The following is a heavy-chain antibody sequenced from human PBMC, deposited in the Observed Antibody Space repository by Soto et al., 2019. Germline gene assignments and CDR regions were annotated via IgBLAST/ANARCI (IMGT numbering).Heavy chain of an antibody. CDR1: GFTFSDHY. D-gene: IGHD4-4*01. V-gene: IGHV3-72*01. J-gene: IGHJ4*01. CDR2: IRNKANSYTT. Sequence: EVQLVESGGGLVQPGRSLRLSCAAFGFTFSDHYVDWVRQAPGKGLEWVGRIRNKANSYTTEYAASVKGRFTISRDDSKNSLFLQMFSLKTEDTAVYYCSRAGILTTPYYFDYWGQGTLVTVSS. CDR3: SRAGILTTPYYFDY.